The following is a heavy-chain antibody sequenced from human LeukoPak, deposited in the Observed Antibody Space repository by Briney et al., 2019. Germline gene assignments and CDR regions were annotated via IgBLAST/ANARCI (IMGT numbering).Heavy chain of an antibody. CDR2: ISGTGGTT. V-gene: IGHV3-23*01. Sequence: PGGSLRLSCAASGFIVSSNYMSWVRQAPGXGLEWVSTISGTGGTTYYADSVKGRFTISRDNSKNTLFLQFNSLRADDTAVYYCAKGRGTTVTAAANYWGQGTLVTVSS. D-gene: IGHD4-17*01. CDR3: AKGRGTTVTAAANY. J-gene: IGHJ4*02. CDR1: GFIVSSNY.